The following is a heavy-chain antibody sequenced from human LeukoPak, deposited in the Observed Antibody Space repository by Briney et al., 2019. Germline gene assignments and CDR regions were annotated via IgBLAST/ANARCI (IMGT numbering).Heavy chain of an antibody. D-gene: IGHD3-22*01. J-gene: IGHJ4*02. Sequence: SETLSLTCTVSGGSISSYYWSWIRQPPGKGLEWIGYIYYSGSTNYNPSLKSRVTISVDTSKNQFSLSLNSVTAADMAVYYCARRTYYYDSSDHFDSWGQGSLVTVSS. V-gene: IGHV4-59*08. CDR1: GGSISSYY. CDR3: ARRTYYYDSSDHFDS. CDR2: IYYSGST.